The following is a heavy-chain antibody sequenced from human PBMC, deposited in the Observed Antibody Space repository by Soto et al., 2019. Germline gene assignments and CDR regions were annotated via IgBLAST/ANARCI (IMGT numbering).Heavy chain of an antibody. J-gene: IGHJ3*02. CDR1: GFTFTSSA. V-gene: IGHV1-58*01. Sequence: GASVKVSCKASGFTFTSSAVQWVRQARGQRLEWIGWIGVGSGNTNYAQKFQERVTITRDMSTSTAYMELSSLRSEDTAGDYCAALRGHEDCSSTRCPVDAFDIWGQGTMVTVSS. D-gene: IGHD2-2*01. CDR3: AALRGHEDCSSTRCPVDAFDI. CDR2: IGVGSGNT.